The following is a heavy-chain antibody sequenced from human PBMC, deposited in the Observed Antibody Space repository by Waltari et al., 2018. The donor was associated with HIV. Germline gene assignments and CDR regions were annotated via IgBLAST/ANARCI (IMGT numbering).Heavy chain of an antibody. Sequence: EVQLVESGGGLVQPGGSLRLSCAASGFTFRTYPMHWVRQAPGKGLEYLSAITSDGDTTYYVNSVKGRFTISRDNSKNTLYLQMGSLRAEDMAVFYCVRDSSGYYGHFDYWGQGTLVTVSS. V-gene: IGHV3-64*01. D-gene: IGHD6-19*01. CDR2: ITSDGDTT. CDR1: GFTFRTYP. J-gene: IGHJ4*02. CDR3: VRDSSGYYGHFDY.